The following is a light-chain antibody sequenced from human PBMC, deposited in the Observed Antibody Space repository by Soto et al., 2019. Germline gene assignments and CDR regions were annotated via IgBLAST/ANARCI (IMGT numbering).Light chain of an antibody. Sequence: QSVLTQPPSVSAAPGQTVTISCSGSSSNIGNNYVSWYQQLPGAAPKLLIDDNDKRPSGIPDRFSGSKSGTSATLGITGLQTGDEADYLCGTWDSSLSVVVFGGGTKLTVL. V-gene: IGLV1-51*01. CDR2: DND. CDR1: SSNIGNNY. J-gene: IGLJ2*01. CDR3: GTWDSSLSVVV.